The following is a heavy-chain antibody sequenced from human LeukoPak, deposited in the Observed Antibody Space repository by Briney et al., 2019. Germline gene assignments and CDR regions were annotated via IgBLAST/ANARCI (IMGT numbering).Heavy chain of an antibody. D-gene: IGHD6-19*01. Sequence: GGSLRLSCAASGFTFSTHWMIWVRQAPGKGLEWVANINQDGSEKQYVDSVKGRFTISRDNAKNSLYLQMNSQRAVDTAVYYCASGTGWIFDYWGQGTLVTVSS. CDR1: GFTFSTHW. V-gene: IGHV3-7*01. CDR2: INQDGSEK. CDR3: ASGTGWIFDY. J-gene: IGHJ4*02.